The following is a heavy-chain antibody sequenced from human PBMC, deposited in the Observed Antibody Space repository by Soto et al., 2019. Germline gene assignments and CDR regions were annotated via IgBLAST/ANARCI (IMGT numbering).Heavy chain of an antibody. CDR3: ARADYDFWSGYYLFDY. Sequence: GGSLRLSCAASGFTFSDYYMSWIRQAPGKGLEWVSYISSSGSTIYYADSVKGRFTISRDNAKNSLYLQMNSLRAEDTAVYYCARADYDFWSGYYLFDYWGQGTLVTVSS. CDR1: GFTFSDYY. V-gene: IGHV3-11*01. D-gene: IGHD3-3*01. CDR2: ISSSGSTI. J-gene: IGHJ4*02.